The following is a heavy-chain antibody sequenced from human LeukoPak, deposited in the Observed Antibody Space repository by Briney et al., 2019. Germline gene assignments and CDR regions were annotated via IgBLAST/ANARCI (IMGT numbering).Heavy chain of an antibody. D-gene: IGHD3-22*01. CDR2: IYSGGST. CDR1: GFTVSSNY. CDR3: ARDYYDSSGYYYFDY. Sequence: GGSLRLSCAASGFTVSSNYMSWVRQAPGKGLEWVSVIYSGGSTYYADSVKGRFTISRDNSKNTLYLQMNSLRAEDTAVYYCARDYYDSSGYYYFDYWGQGTLVTVSS. V-gene: IGHV3-66*01. J-gene: IGHJ4*02.